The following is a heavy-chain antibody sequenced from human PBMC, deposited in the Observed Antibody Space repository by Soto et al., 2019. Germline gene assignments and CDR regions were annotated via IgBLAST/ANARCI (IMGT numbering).Heavy chain of an antibody. D-gene: IGHD3-9*01. CDR1: GFTFSDHY. Sequence: PGGSLRLSCAASGFTFSDHYMDWVRQAPGKGLEWVGRTRNKANSYTTEYAASVKGRFTISRDDSKNSLYLQMNSLKTEATAVYYCARERYFDWLDAFDIWGQGTMVTVS. CDR2: TRNKANSYTT. J-gene: IGHJ3*02. CDR3: ARERYFDWLDAFDI. V-gene: IGHV3-72*01.